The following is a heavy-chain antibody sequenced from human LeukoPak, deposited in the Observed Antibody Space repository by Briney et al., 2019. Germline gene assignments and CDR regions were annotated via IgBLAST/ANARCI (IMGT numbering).Heavy chain of an antibody. CDR1: GFTFSSYG. Sequence: PGGSLRLSCAASGFTFSSYGMHWVRQAPGKGLEWVAFIRYDGSNKYYADSVKGRFTISRDNSKNTLYLQMNSLRAEDTAVYYCAKATYYGSGSYYKPKTSIGWFDPWGQGTLVTVSS. J-gene: IGHJ5*02. CDR3: AKATYYGSGSYYKPKTSIGWFDP. CDR2: IRYDGSNK. V-gene: IGHV3-30*02. D-gene: IGHD3-10*01.